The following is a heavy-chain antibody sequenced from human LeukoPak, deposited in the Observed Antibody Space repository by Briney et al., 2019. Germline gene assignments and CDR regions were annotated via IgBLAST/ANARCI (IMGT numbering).Heavy chain of an antibody. Sequence: SVKVSCKASVYTFTGYFIQWVRQAPAQGLEWMGWINPNSCGTNYAQKFQDRVTMTRDTTTNTAHMELSRLRSDDTAIYYCARESIIPAARGDYWGQGTLVTVSS. CDR3: ARESIIPAARGDY. CDR1: VYTFTGYF. D-gene: IGHD2-2*01. V-gene: IGHV1-2*02. CDR2: INPNSCGT. J-gene: IGHJ4*02.